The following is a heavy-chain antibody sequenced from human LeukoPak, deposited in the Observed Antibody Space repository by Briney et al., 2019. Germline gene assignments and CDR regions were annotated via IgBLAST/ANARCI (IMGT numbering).Heavy chain of an antibody. CDR3: ARARPRYCSSTSCRPLMDV. D-gene: IGHD2-2*01. CDR1: GGSFSGYY. CDR2: INHSGST. J-gene: IGHJ6*02. Sequence: SETLSLTCAVYGGSFSGYYWSWIRQPPGKGLEWIGEINHSGSTNYNPSLKSRVTISVDTSKNQFSLKLSSVTAADTAVYYCARARPRYCSSTSCRPLMDVWGQGTTVTVSS. V-gene: IGHV4-34*01.